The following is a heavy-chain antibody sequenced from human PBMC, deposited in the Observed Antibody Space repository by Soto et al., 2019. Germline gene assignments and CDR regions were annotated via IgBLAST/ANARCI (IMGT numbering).Heavy chain of an antibody. CDR1: GGTFSIYT. J-gene: IGHJ5*02. CDR2: GSA. CDR3: AREGPPDIAWFDP. D-gene: IGHD2-15*01. Sequence: QVQLVQSGAEVKKPGSSVKVSCKASGGTFSIYTISWVRQAPGQGLEWMGGSANSAQKFQDRLTVTADESTSTVYLELSSLTSEDTAVYYCAREGPPDIAWFDPWGQGTLVSVSS. V-gene: IGHV1-69*01.